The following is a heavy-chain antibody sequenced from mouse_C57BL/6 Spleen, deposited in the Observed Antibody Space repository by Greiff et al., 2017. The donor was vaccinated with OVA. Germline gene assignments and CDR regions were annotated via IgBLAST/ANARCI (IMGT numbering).Heavy chain of an antibody. V-gene: IGHV1-78*01. J-gene: IGHJ1*03. D-gene: IGHD1-1*01. CDR3: ARLYYYGSSLWYFDV. Sequence: QVQLQQSDAELVKPGASVKISCKVSGYTFTDHPIHWMKQRPEQGLEWIGYIYPRDGSTKYNEKFKGKATLTADKSSSTAHMQITSLTSEDSSVYFCARLYYYGSSLWYFDVWGTGTTVTVSS. CDR2: IYPRDGST. CDR1: GYTFTDHP.